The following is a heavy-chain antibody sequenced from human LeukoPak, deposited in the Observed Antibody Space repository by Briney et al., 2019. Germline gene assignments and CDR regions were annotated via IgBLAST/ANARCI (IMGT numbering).Heavy chain of an antibody. CDR2: INSDGSST. CDR1: GFSFSSYW. V-gene: IGHV3-74*01. Sequence: GGSLRLSCAASGFSFSSYWMHWVRQAPGKGLVWVSRINSDGSSTSYADSVKGRFTISRDNAKNTLYLQMNSLRAEDTAVYFCASPGATSKFDYWGQGIQVTVSS. D-gene: IGHD1-26*01. CDR3: ASPGATSKFDY. J-gene: IGHJ4*02.